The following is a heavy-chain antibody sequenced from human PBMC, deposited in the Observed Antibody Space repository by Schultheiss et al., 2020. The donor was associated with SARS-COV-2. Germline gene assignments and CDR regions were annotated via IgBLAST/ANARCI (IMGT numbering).Heavy chain of an antibody. CDR2: IYWDDDK. CDR1: GFSLSTSGVG. V-gene: IGHV2-5*02. D-gene: IGHD6-13*01. Sequence: SGPTLVKPTQTLTLTCTFSGFSLSTSGVGVGWIRQPPGKALEWLALIYWDDDKRYSPSLKSRLTITKDTSKNQVVLTMTNMDPVDTATYYCAHESPVYSSIPNWFDPWGQVTLVTVSS. CDR3: AHESPVYSSIPNWFDP. J-gene: IGHJ5*02.